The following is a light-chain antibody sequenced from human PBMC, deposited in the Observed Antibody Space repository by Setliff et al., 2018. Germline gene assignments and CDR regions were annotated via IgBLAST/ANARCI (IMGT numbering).Light chain of an antibody. J-gene: IGLJ1*01. CDR1: SSDVGGSNY. CDR3: SSYTSTSTEV. CDR2: DVS. V-gene: IGLV2-14*01. Sequence: QSALTQPASVSGSPGQSITISCTGTSSDVGGSNYVSWYQQHPGKAPKLMIYDVSKWPSGVSNRFSGSKSGNTASLTISGLQAEDEADYYCSSYTSTSTEVFGTGTKVTVL.